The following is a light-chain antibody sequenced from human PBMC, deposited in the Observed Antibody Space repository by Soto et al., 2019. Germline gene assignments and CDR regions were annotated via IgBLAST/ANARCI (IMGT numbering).Light chain of an antibody. CDR3: QQSYSTPRT. Sequence: DIQMTQSPSSLSASLGDIVTITCRASQSITTYLNWYQQKPGTAPRLLISSTSTLQSGVPSKFSGSGSGTDFTLTISNLQPEDSATYFCQQSYSTPRTFGQGTKVEIK. J-gene: IGKJ1*01. CDR2: STS. CDR1: QSITTY. V-gene: IGKV1-39*01.